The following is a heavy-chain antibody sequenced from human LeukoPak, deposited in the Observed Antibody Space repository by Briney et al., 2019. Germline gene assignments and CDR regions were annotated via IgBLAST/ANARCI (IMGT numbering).Heavy chain of an antibody. CDR3: AKDMWFGELPDY. V-gene: IGHV3-23*01. J-gene: IGHJ4*02. CDR1: GFTFSSYA. CDR2: ISGSGGST. D-gene: IGHD3-10*01. Sequence: GFLRLSCAASGFTFSSYAMSWVRQAPGKGLEWVSAISGSGGSTYYADSVKGRFTISRDNSKNTLYLQMNSLGAEDTAVYYCAKDMWFGELPDYWGQGTLVTVSS.